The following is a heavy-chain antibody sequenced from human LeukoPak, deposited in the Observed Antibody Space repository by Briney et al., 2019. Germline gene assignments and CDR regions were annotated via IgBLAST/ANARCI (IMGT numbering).Heavy chain of an antibody. V-gene: IGHV1-2*02. CDR3: ARGMAGIPNFDY. Sequence: ASVKVSCKASGYTFTSYGISWVRQAPGQGLEWMGWINPNSGGTNYAQKFQGRVTMTRDTSISTAYMELSRLRSDDTAVYYCARGMAGIPNFDYWGQGTLVTVSS. D-gene: IGHD6-19*01. CDR2: INPNSGGT. CDR1: GYTFTSYG. J-gene: IGHJ4*02.